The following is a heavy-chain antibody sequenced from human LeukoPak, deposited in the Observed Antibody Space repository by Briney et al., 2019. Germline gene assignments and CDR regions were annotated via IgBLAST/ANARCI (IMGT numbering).Heavy chain of an antibody. V-gene: IGHV3-23*01. D-gene: IGHD7-27*01. CDR2: ISAGGGTT. CDR3: AKDPNLIGAH. CDR1: GFTLRNYV. J-gene: IGHJ4*02. Sequence: PGGSLRLSCEVSGFTLRNYVMSWVRQAPGKELEWVSGISAGGGTTYYADSVKGRFTISEDDSKDTLYLHMKSLRPEDTAVYYCAKDPNLIGAHWGQGTLVTVSS.